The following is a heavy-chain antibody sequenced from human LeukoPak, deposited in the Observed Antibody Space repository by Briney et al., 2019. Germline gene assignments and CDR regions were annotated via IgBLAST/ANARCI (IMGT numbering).Heavy chain of an antibody. D-gene: IGHD6-6*01. Sequence: GGSLRLSCAASGFTFSNYGLHWVRQAPGKGLEWVSFIRYDGSNKYYIDSVKGRFTISRDNAKNSLYLQMSSLRAEDTAVYYCARDYSSSSIYFDYWGQGTLVTVSS. V-gene: IGHV3-30*02. CDR1: GFTFSNYG. CDR3: ARDYSSSSIYFDY. CDR2: IRYDGSNK. J-gene: IGHJ4*02.